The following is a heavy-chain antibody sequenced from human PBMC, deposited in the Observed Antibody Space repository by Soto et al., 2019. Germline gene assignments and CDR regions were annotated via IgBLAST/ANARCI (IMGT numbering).Heavy chain of an antibody. D-gene: IGHD1-1*01. Sequence: QVQLVQSGAEEKKPGASVKVSCKASGYTFSNFAMQWVRQAPGQRLEWMGWINRGNGNTEYSQKFQGRVTLTRDTSASSVYMELSSLTSEDTAVYYCARSSTVDTTAGGTHFDYWGQGTLVTVSS. J-gene: IGHJ4*02. CDR3: ARSSTVDTTAGGTHFDY. V-gene: IGHV1-3*05. CDR2: INRGNGNT. CDR1: GYTFSNFA.